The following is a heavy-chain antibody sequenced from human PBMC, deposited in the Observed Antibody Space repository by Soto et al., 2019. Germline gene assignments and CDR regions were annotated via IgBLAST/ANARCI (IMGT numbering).Heavy chain of an antibody. J-gene: IGHJ4*02. V-gene: IGHV4-59*01. CDR1: GGPISSYY. CDR2: IYYSGST. CDR3: ARLYGFPSDTDY. D-gene: IGHD3-3*01. Sequence: SETLSLTCTVSGGPISSYYWSWIRQPPGKGLEWIGYIYYSGSTNYNPSLKSRVTISVDTSKNQFSLKLSSVTAADTAVYYCARLYGFPSDTDYWGQGTLVTVSS.